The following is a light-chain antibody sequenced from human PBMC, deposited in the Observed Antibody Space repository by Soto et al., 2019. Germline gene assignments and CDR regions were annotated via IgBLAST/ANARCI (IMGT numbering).Light chain of an antibody. J-gene: IGLJ1*01. Sequence: QSALTQPASVSGSPGQSITISCTGTSSDVGGYNYVSWCQQHPGKAPKLIIYEVSHRPSGVSNRFSASKSGNTASLTISGLQAEDEADYYCSSYSSSSTLLFGTGTKLTVL. CDR1: SSDVGGYNY. V-gene: IGLV2-14*01. CDR3: SSYSSSSTLL. CDR2: EVS.